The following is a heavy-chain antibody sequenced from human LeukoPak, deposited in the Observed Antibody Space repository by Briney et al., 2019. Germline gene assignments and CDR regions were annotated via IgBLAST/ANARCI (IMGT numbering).Heavy chain of an antibody. CDR2: ISSSSSYI. CDR1: GFTFDDYA. D-gene: IGHD2-21*02. V-gene: IGHV3-21*01. J-gene: IGHJ4*02. CDR3: ARDLYCGGDCPIDY. Sequence: GRSLRLSCAASGFTFDDYAMHWVRQAPGKGLEWVSSISSSSSYIYYADSVKGRFTISRDNAKNSLYLQMNSLRAEDTAVYYCARDLYCGGDCPIDYWGQGTLVTVSS.